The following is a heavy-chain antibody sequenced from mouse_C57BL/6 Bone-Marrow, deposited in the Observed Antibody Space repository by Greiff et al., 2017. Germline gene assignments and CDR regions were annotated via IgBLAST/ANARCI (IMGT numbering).Heavy chain of an antibody. CDR3: ARPFYYDYAWFAY. CDR2: ISNGGGSI. CDR1: GFTFSDYY. Sequence: EVKLVESGGGLVQPGGSLKLSCAASGFTFSDYYMYWVRQTPEKRLEWVAYISNGGGSIYYPDTVKGRFTISSDNAKNTRYRQMSRLKAEDTSMYYCARPFYYDYAWFAYWGPGTLVTVSA. D-gene: IGHD2-4*01. V-gene: IGHV5-12*01. J-gene: IGHJ3*01.